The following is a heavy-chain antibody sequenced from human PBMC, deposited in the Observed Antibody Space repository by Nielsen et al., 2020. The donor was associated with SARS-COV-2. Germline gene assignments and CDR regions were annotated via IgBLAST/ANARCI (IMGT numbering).Heavy chain of an antibody. J-gene: IGHJ6*02. CDR1: GGSFSGYY. Sequence: SETLSLTCAVYGGSFSGYYWSWIRQPPGKGLEWIGEINHSGSTNYNPSLKSRVTISVDTSKNQFSLKLSSVTAADTAVYYCAREMDYYGMDVWGQGTTVTVSS. CDR2: INHSGST. CDR3: AREMDYYGMDV. D-gene: IGHD2-8*01. V-gene: IGHV4-34*01.